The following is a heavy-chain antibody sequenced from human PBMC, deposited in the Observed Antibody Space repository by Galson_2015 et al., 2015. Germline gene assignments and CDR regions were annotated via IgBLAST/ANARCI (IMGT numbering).Heavy chain of an antibody. CDR3: ARDHVIVVANYYYYGMDV. Sequence: SVKVSCKASGYTFTSYAMHWVRQAPGQRLEWMGWINAGNGNTKYSQKFQGRVTITRDTSASTAYMELSSLRSEDTAVYYCARDHVIVVANYYYYGMDVWGQGTTVTVSS. V-gene: IGHV1-3*01. D-gene: IGHD3-22*01. CDR2: INAGNGNT. J-gene: IGHJ6*02. CDR1: GYTFTSYA.